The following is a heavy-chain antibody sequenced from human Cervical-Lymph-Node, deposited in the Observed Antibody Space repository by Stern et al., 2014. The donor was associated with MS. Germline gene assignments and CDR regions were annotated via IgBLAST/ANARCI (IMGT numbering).Heavy chain of an antibody. Sequence: VQLEESGAALRKPGASVEVSCEASGFNFIDYYIHWVRQAPGQGLEWVGWINPHTGDTHYAQKFLGRVAMTRDTTINTAYLELNSLTSDDTAFYYCTRGRGPLLYHHWGQGTLITVSS. V-gene: IGHV1-2*02. CDR3: TRGRGPLLYHH. D-gene: IGHD2-15*01. J-gene: IGHJ4*02. CDR1: GFNFIDYY. CDR2: INPHTGDT.